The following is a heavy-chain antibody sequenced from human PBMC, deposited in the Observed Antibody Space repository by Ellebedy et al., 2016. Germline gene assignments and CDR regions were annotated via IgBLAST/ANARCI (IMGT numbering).Heavy chain of an antibody. CDR1: GFTFSNYW. CDR3: VPAAKGAYYTFMDV. CDR2: IKYDGSST. Sequence: GGSLRLXCAASGFTFSNYWMHWVRQAPGKGLVWFSRIKYDGSSTDYADSVRGRFTISRDNAKNSLYLQMNSLRAEDMAVYYCVPAAKGAYYTFMDVWGKGTTVNVSS. J-gene: IGHJ6*03. V-gene: IGHV3-74*01. D-gene: IGHD2-2*01.